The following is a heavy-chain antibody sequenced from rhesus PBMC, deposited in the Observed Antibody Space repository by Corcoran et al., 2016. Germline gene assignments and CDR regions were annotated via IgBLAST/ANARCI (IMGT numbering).Heavy chain of an antibody. V-gene: IGHV4-173*01. CDR1: GGSISSNY. CDR2: VTGSGST. J-gene: IGHJ4*01. Sequence: QLQLQESGPGLVKPSEPLSLTCAVSGGSISSNYWSWLRQPPGKALERIGRVTGSGSTDYSPSFESRVTISADTAKNQFSLKLNSVTAADTAVYYCARYGTVFVGDFDSWGQGVLVTVSS. D-gene: IGHD4-29*01. CDR3: ARYGTVFVGDFDS.